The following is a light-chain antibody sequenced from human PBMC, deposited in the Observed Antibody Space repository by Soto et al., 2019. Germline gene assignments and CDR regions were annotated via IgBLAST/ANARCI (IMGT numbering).Light chain of an antibody. CDR3: QQRSNLPLT. CDR1: QSVSSY. V-gene: IGKV3-11*01. Sequence: EIVVTQSPATLSLSPGERATLSCRASQSVSSYLAWYQQKPGQAPRLLIYDASNRNTGIPARFSGRGSGTNFTLTSSSLEPEDFAVYYCQQRSNLPLTFGGGTKVEIK. CDR2: DAS. J-gene: IGKJ4*01.